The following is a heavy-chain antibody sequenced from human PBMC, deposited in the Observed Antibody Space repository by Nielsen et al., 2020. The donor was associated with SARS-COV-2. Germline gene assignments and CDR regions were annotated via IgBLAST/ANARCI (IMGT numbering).Heavy chain of an antibody. CDR3: ARDSYIVPTNYYFDY. CDR1: GFSFSDYY. CDR2: ISSSSSYT. J-gene: IGHJ4*02. V-gene: IGHV3-11*06. D-gene: IGHD5-12*01. Sequence: GESLKISCAASGFSFSDYYMSWVRQAPGKGLEWVSYISSSSSYTDYADSVKGRFTISRDNAKNSLYLQMHSLRDDDTAVYYCARDSYIVPTNYYFDYWGQGALVTVSS.